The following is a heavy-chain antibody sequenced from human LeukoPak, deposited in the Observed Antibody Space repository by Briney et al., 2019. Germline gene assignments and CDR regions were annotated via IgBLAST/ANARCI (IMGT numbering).Heavy chain of an antibody. CDR2: INPSGGST. CDR3: ARAYYDILTEEPIDY. CDR1: GYTFTSYY. V-gene: IGHV1-46*01. D-gene: IGHD3-9*01. J-gene: IGHJ4*02. Sequence: ASVKVSCTASGYTFTSYYMHWVRQAPGQGLEWMGIINPSGGSTSYAQKFQGRVTMTRDTSTSTVYMELSSLRSEDTAVYYCARAYYDILTEEPIDYWGQGTLVTVSS.